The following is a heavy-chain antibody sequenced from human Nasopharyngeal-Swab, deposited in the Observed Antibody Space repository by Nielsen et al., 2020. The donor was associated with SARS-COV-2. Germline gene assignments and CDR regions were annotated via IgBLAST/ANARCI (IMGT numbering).Heavy chain of an antibody. CDR3: ARLAICGGDCYPFDY. V-gene: IGHV1-3*01. CDR2: INAGNGNT. Sequence: ASVKVSCKASGYTFTSYAMHWVRQAPGQRLEWMGWINAGNGNTKYSQKFQGRVTITRDTSASTAYMELRSLRSDDTAVYYCARLAICGGDCYPFDYWGQGTLVTVSS. J-gene: IGHJ4*02. D-gene: IGHD2-21*02. CDR1: GYTFTSYA.